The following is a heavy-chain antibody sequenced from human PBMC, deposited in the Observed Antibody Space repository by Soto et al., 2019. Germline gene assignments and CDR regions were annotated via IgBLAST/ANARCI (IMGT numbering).Heavy chain of an antibody. CDR2: INQRGST. J-gene: IGHJ6*02. D-gene: IGHD6-13*01. CDR1: GWAYSDYY. Sequence: PSEILSRISNCSGWAYSDYYWSGISEPPGLGLSWIREINQRGSTNYNPSLNSRVTISVDRCKNQFSLKLSSVTAADTDVYYCARGHKYSSSFRVLGRYYYYGMDVWGQGTTVS. CDR3: ARGHKYSSSFRVLGRYYYYGMDV. V-gene: IGHV4-34*01.